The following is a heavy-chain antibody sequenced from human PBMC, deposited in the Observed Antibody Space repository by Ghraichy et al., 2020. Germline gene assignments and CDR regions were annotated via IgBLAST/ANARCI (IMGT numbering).Heavy chain of an antibody. Sequence: SLNISCVASGFTFDDYAMHWVRQAPGKGLEWVSGISWNSGKIGYADSVQGRFTISRDNAKNSLYLQMNSLRAEDMALYYCAKEIGSSGWGNYFDYWGQGTLVTVSS. V-gene: IGHV3-9*03. CDR1: GFTFDDYA. J-gene: IGHJ4*02. CDR3: AKEIGSSGWGNYFDY. D-gene: IGHD6-19*01. CDR2: ISWNSGKI.